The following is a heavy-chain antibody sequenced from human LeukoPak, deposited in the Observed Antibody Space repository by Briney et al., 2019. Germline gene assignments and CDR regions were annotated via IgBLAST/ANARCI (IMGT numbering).Heavy chain of an antibody. J-gene: IGHJ6*04. CDR1: GFTVSSNY. V-gene: IGHV3-53*01. D-gene: IGHD2-15*01. Sequence: PGGSLRLSCAASGFTVSSNYMSWVRQAAGKGLEWVSVIYSGGSTYYADSVKGRFTISRDNSKNTLYFQMNSLRAEDTAVYYCARESRSSYCSGGSCYWVYYGMDVWGKGTTVTVSS. CDR3: ARESRSSYCSGGSCYWVYYGMDV. CDR2: IYSGGST.